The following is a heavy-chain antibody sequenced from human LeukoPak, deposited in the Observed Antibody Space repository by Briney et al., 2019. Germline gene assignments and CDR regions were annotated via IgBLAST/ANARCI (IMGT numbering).Heavy chain of an antibody. CDR2: ISSSGSTI. J-gene: IGHJ6*03. D-gene: IGHD2-8*01. Sequence: GGSLRLSCAASGFTFSSYEMNWVRQAPGKGLEWVSYISSSGSTIYYADSVKGRFTISRDNAKNSLYLQMNSLRAEDTAVYYCARDGVKRLGYCTNGVCYRGVGYYYYYMDVWGKGTTVTVSS. V-gene: IGHV3-48*03. CDR1: GFTFSSYE. CDR3: ARDGVKRLGYCTNGVCYRGVGYYYYYMDV.